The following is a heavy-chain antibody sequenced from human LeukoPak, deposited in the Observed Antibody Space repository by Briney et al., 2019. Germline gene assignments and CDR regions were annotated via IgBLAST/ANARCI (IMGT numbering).Heavy chain of an antibody. CDR2: TYSGGST. CDR3: ARKALYDRCIGAFSG. D-gene: IGHD3-22*01. J-gene: IGHJ3*01. V-gene: IGHV3-66*01. CDR1: GFTVSGTS. Sequence: GGSLRLSSPASGFTVSGTSMNWVRQAPGKGLEWVSITYSGGSTYYVDSVKGRFSISRDNSKNTLFLQMNSLRAEDTAVYYCARKALYDRCIGAFSGWSQGTMVTVSS.